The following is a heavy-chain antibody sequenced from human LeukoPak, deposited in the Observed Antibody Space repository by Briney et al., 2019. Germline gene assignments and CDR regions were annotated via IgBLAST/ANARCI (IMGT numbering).Heavy chain of an antibody. CDR2: INPSGGST. J-gene: IGHJ5*02. CDR3: ARDNPDKTTANWFDP. Sequence: ASVKVSCKASGYTFTSYYMHWVQQAPGQGLEWMGIINPSGGSTSYAQKFQGRVTMTRDTSTSTVYMELSSLRSEDTAVYYCARDNPDKTTANWFDPWGQGTLVTVSS. CDR1: GYTFTSYY. V-gene: IGHV1-46*03. D-gene: IGHD4-17*01.